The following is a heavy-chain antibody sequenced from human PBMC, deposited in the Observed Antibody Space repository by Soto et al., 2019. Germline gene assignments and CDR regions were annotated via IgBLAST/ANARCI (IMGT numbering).Heavy chain of an antibody. Sequence: SETLSLTCAVSGGSISSGGYSWSWIRQPPGKGLEWIGYMYHSGSTYYNPSLKSRVTISVDTSKNQFSLKLSSVTAADTAVYYCARLGTYYYDSSGYYLDYWGQGTLVTVSS. CDR1: GGSISSGGYS. J-gene: IGHJ4*02. D-gene: IGHD3-22*01. V-gene: IGHV4-30-2*03. CDR2: MYHSGST. CDR3: ARLGTYYYDSSGYYLDY.